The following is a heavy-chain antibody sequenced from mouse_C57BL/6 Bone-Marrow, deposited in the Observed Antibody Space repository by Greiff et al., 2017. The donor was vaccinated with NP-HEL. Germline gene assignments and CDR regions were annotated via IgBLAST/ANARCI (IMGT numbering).Heavy chain of an antibody. Sequence: VQLQQSGAELVRPGASVTLSCKASGYTFTDYEMHWVKQTPVHGLEWIGAIDPETGGTAYNQKFKGKAILTADKSSSTAYMELRSLTSEDSAVYYCTRRYYGYDEYFDVWGTGTTVTVSS. V-gene: IGHV1-15*01. CDR1: GYTFTDYE. CDR3: TRRYYGYDEYFDV. CDR2: IDPETGGT. J-gene: IGHJ1*03. D-gene: IGHD2-2*01.